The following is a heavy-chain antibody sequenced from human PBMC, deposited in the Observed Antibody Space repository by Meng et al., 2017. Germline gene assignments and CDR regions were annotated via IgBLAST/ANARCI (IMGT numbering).Heavy chain of an antibody. D-gene: IGHD1-26*01. V-gene: IGHV3-74*01. CDR3: ARGREKLISAPADY. J-gene: IGHJ4*02. CDR1: GFTFSSYW. Sequence: GESLKISCAASGFTFSSYWMHWVRQAPGKGLVWVSRINSDGSSTSYADSVKGRFTISRDNAKNTLYLQMNSLRAEDTAVYYCARGREKLISAPADYWGQGTLVTVSS. CDR2: INSDGSST.